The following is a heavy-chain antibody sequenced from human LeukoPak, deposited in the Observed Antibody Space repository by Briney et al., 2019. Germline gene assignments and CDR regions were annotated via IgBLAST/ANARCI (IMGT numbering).Heavy chain of an antibody. CDR2: IYSGGST. CDR1: GFTVSSNF. V-gene: IGHV3-66*01. D-gene: IGHD3-9*01. J-gene: IGHJ4*02. CDR3: ALGLVTDY. Sequence: GGSLRLSCAASGFTVSSNFMSWVRQAPGKGLEWVSVIYSGGSTYYADSVKGRFTISRDNPKNTLYLQMNSLRVEDTAVYYCALGLVTDYWGQGTLVTVSS.